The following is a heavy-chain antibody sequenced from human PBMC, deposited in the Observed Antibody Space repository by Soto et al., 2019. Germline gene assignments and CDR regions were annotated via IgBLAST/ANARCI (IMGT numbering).Heavy chain of an antibody. CDR1: GYTFTSYA. CDR2: INAGNGNT. Sequence: ASVKVSCKASGYTFTSYAMHWVRQAPGQRLEWMGWINAGNGNTKYSQKFQGRVTITRDTSASTAYMELSSLGSEDTAVYYCARERRYSSSSLDPWGQGTLVTVSS. V-gene: IGHV1-3*01. J-gene: IGHJ5*02. D-gene: IGHD6-6*01. CDR3: ARERRYSSSSLDP.